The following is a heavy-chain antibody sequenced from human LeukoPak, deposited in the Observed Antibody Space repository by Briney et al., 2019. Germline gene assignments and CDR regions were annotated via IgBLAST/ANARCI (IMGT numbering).Heavy chain of an antibody. CDR2: IYYSGST. CDR1: GGSISSGGYY. J-gene: IGHJ3*02. V-gene: IGHV4-31*03. D-gene: IGHD3-10*01. CDR3: ARIFHSPLLWFGEADAFDI. Sequence: SQTLSLTCTVSGGSISSGGYYWSWIRQHPAQGLEWFGYIYYSGSTYYNPSLKSRVTISVDTSKNQFSLKLSSVTAADTAVYYCARIFHSPLLWFGEADAFDIWGQGTMVTVSS.